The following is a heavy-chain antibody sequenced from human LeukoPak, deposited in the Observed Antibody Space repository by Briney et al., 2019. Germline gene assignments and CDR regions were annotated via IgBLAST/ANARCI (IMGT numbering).Heavy chain of an antibody. Sequence: ASVKVSCKASGDSFTGYYMHWVRQAPGQGLEWMGWINPNSRGTKYPQKCEGRVTMTRDTSIKTAYMELSRLRSDDTAIYYCASVRDSGTYYAFDIWGQGTMVTVSS. CDR3: ASVRDSGTYYAFDI. V-gene: IGHV1-2*02. J-gene: IGHJ3*02. CDR1: GDSFTGYY. D-gene: IGHD1-26*01. CDR2: INPNSRGT.